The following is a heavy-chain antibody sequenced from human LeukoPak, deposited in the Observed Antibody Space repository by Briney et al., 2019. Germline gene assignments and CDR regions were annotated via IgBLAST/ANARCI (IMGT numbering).Heavy chain of an antibody. D-gene: IGHD1-1*01. CDR2: IYYSGST. CDR1: GGSISSYY. V-gene: IGHV4-59*08. Sequence: PSETLSLTCTVSGGSISSYYWSWIRQPPGKGLEWIGFIYYSGSTNYSPSLKSRVTISVDTSKNQFSLKLTSVTAADTAVYYCARHGNGAFDIWGQGTMVTVSS. CDR3: ARHGNGAFDI. J-gene: IGHJ3*02.